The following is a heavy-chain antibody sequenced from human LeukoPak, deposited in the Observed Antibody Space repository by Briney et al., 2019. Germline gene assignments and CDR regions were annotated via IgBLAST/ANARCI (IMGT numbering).Heavy chain of an antibody. V-gene: IGHV3-11*04. CDR2: INVNGGAM. D-gene: IGHD4-17*01. CDR3: AGRYGDYVY. CDR1: GFSFKDYY. J-gene: IGHJ4*02. Sequence: GGSLRLSCAASGFSFKDYYFSWIRQAPGKGLEWVSFINVNGGAMYYADFVKGRFTISRDNAKNSLYLQMNSLRAEDTAVYYCAGRYGDYVYWGQGTLVTVSS.